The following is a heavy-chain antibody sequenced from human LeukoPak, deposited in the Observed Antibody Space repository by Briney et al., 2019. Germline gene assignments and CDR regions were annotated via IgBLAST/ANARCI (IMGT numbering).Heavy chain of an antibody. J-gene: IGHJ4*02. Sequence: ASVKVSCTVSGYTLNELSMHWVRQAPGKGLEWMGGFYPEDGETIYAQKFQGRVTITEDTSTDTAYMELSSLRSEDTAVYYCATDRMWYSSSWYYFDYWGQGTLVTVSS. V-gene: IGHV1-24*01. D-gene: IGHD6-13*01. CDR3: ATDRMWYSSSWYYFDY. CDR1: GYTLNELS. CDR2: FYPEDGET.